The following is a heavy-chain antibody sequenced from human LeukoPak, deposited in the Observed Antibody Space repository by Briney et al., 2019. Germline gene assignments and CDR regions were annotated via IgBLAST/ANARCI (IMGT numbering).Heavy chain of an antibody. CDR1: GFTVDTYW. Sequence: GGSLRLSCVASGFTVDTYWMSWVRQAPGKGLEWVSSISSSSSYIYYADSVKGRFTISRDNAKNSLYLQMNSLRVEDMAVYYCARGGDYGDYAGQGTLVTVSS. D-gene: IGHD4-17*01. V-gene: IGHV3-21*01. CDR3: ARGGDYGDY. CDR2: ISSSSSYI. J-gene: IGHJ4*02.